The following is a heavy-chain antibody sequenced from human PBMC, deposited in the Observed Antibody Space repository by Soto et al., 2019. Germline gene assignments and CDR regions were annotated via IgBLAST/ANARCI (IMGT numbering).Heavy chain of an antibody. Sequence: PGGSLRLSCAASGFTFSGSAMHWVRQASGKGLEWVGRIRSKANSYATAYAASVKGRFTISRDDSKNTAYLLMNSLKTEDTAVYYCTRHDSNYDFWSGSPPRYGMDVWGQGTTVTVSS. V-gene: IGHV3-73*01. D-gene: IGHD3-3*01. CDR1: GFTFSGSA. CDR2: IRSKANSYAT. CDR3: TRHDSNYDFWSGSPPRYGMDV. J-gene: IGHJ6*02.